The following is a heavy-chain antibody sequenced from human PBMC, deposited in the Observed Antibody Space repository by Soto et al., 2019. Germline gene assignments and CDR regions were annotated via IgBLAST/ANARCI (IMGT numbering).Heavy chain of an antibody. J-gene: IGHJ6*02. D-gene: IGHD6-19*01. CDR1: GFTFSSYA. V-gene: IGHV3-64*01. CDR2: ISSNGGST. CDR3: AVSSGSPCGYYYYYGMAV. Sequence: PGGSLRLSCAASGFTFSSYAMHWVRQAPGKGLEYVSAISSNGGSTYYANSVKGRFTISRDNSKNTLYLQMGSLRAEDMAVYYCAVSSGSPCGYYYYYGMAVWGQGSSVTVSS.